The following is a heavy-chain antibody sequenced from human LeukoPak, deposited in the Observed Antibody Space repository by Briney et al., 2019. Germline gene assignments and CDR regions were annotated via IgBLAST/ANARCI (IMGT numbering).Heavy chain of an antibody. CDR2: ISATGDST. Sequence: SGGSLRLSCAASKFTFSSFAMSWVRQAREKGLEWVSCISATGDSTYYTDSVKGRFTISRDNSKNTLYLQMNSLRAEDTAVYYCANGNGQRFLEWLHEVHFDYWGQGTLVTVSS. D-gene: IGHD3-3*01. CDR1: KFTFSSFA. V-gene: IGHV3-23*01. J-gene: IGHJ4*02. CDR3: ANGNGQRFLEWLHEVHFDY.